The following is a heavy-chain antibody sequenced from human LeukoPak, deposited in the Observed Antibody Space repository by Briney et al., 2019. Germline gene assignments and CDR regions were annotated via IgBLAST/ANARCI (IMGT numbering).Heavy chain of an antibody. V-gene: IGHV1-8*01. CDR2: MNPNSGNT. CDR3: ARGGPYYYGSGSSRRSYYYYYMDV. Sequence: EASVKVSCKASGYTFTSYDINWVRQATGQGLEWMGWMNPNSGNTGYAQKFQGRVTMTRNTSISTAYMELSSLRSEDTAVYYCARGGPYYYGSGSSRRSYYYYYMDVWGKGTTVTISS. CDR1: GYTFTSYD. J-gene: IGHJ6*03. D-gene: IGHD3-10*01.